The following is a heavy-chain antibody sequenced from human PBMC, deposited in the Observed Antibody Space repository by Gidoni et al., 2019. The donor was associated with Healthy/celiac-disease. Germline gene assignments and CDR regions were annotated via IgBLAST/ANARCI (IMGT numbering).Heavy chain of an antibody. CDR3: ARARRGFWYDSSGPHDY. V-gene: IGHV4-34*01. CDR1: GGSFSGYY. Sequence: QVQLQQWGAGLLKPSETLSLTCAVYGGSFSGYYWSWIRQPPGKGLEWIGEINHSGSTNYNPSLKSRVTISVDTSKNQFSLKLSSVTAADTAVYYCARARRGFWYDSSGPHDYWGQGTLVTVSS. D-gene: IGHD3-22*01. CDR2: INHSGST. J-gene: IGHJ4*02.